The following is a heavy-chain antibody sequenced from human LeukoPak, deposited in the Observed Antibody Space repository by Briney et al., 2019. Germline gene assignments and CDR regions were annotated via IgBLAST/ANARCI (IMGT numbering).Heavy chain of an antibody. CDR1: ASTFISYG. CDR2: ISGYSGNT. D-gene: IGHD6-13*01. J-gene: IGHJ4*02. V-gene: IGHV1-18*01. Sequence: GASVKLSCTASASTFISYGISWERQAPGQGQEWMGWISGYSGNTNYAQKFQGRVTMSTDTSTSTVYMDLRSVRSDDTAVYYCARVVQDQQLARRVDFWGQGALVTVSS. CDR3: ARVVQDQQLARRVDF.